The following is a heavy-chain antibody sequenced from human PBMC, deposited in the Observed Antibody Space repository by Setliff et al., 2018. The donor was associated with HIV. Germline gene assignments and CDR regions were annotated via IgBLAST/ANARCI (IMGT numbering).Heavy chain of an antibody. D-gene: IGHD5-18*01. CDR2: ISAYDSNT. Sequence: ASVKVSCKASGYTFTSYGISGVRQAPGQGLEWMGWISAYDSNTNYEHRLQGRVTMTTDTSTSTAYMDLRGLISDDTAVYYCARAPQIFTAYSYAYPHFDHWGQGTLVTVSS. CDR3: ARAPQIFTAYSYAYPHFDH. CDR1: GYTFTSYG. V-gene: IGHV1-18*01. J-gene: IGHJ4*02.